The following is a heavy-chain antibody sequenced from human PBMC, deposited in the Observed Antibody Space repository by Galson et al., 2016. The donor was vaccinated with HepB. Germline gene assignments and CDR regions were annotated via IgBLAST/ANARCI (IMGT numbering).Heavy chain of an antibody. D-gene: IGHD1-1*01. V-gene: IGHV1-69*04. CDR1: GGSFDYFV. CDR2: IIPLLGIT. Sequence: SVKASCKAVGGSFDYFVINWVRQTPGQGLEWMGRIIPLLGITNYAEKIKDRVTIIADKSTSTASMVLSGLSFDDTAVYFCAGRHSTTWKDGLDVWGRGTTVAVSS. J-gene: IGHJ6*04. CDR3: AGRHSTTWKDGLDV.